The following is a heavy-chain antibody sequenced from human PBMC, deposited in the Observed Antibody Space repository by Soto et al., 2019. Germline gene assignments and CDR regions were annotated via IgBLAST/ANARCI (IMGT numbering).Heavy chain of an antibody. D-gene: IGHD3-10*01. CDR1: GFIFNNYA. V-gene: IGHV3-23*01. J-gene: IGHJ4*02. CDR3: ARGSKDYYPGSRIFDF. CDR2: ISAGGGDA. Sequence: GGSLRLSCAASGFIFNNYARSWVRQAPGKGLEWVSFISAGGGDAKYADSVRGRFTISRDNSYNTLYLQMSSLRAKDSAVYYCARGSKDYYPGSRIFDFWGRGTLVTVSS.